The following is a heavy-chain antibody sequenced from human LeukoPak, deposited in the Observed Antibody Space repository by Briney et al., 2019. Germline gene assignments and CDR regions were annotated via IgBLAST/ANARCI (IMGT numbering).Heavy chain of an antibody. J-gene: IGHJ6*02. CDR2: INPNSGGT. CDR1: GYTFTGYY. V-gene: IGHV1-2*02. Sequence: ASVKVSCKASGYTFTGYYMHWVRQAPGQGLEWMGWINPNSGGTNYAQKFQGRVTMTRDTSISTAYMELSRLRSDDTAVYYCARAEGNAYGIGVWGQGNTVTVSS. D-gene: IGHD1-1*01. CDR3: ARAEGNAYGIGV.